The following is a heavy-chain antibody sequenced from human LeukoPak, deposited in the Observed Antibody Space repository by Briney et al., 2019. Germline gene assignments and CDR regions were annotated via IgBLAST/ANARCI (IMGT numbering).Heavy chain of an antibody. V-gene: IGHV1-2*06. J-gene: IGHJ4*02. CDR1: GYTFTGYY. D-gene: IGHD2-21*02. CDR2: INPNSGGT. Sequence: ASVKVSCKASGYTFTGYYMHWVRQAPGQGLEWMGRINPNSGGTNYAQKFQGRVTMTRDTSISTAYMELSRLRSDDTAVYYCARADFHCGGDWYSGFDFDYWGQGTLATVSS. CDR3: ARADFHCGGDWYSGFDFDY.